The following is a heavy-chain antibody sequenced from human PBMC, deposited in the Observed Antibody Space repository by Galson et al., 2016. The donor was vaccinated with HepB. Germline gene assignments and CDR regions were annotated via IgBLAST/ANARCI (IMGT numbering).Heavy chain of an antibody. Sequence: SLRLSCAASGFTFSSSAMHWVRRAPGKGLEWVAVISYDGSNIYFADSVKGRFAISRDNSKSTLYLRMNSLRVEDTAVYYCVGSRSLAPPVWKAVAGPFDYWGQGTLVTVSS. CDR1: GFTFSSSA. CDR2: ISYDGSNI. J-gene: IGHJ4*02. V-gene: IGHV3-30*09. D-gene: IGHD6-19*01. CDR3: VGSRSLAPPVWKAVAGPFDY.